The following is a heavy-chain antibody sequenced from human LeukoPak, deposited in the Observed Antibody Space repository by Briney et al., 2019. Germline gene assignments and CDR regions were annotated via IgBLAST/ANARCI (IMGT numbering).Heavy chain of an antibody. J-gene: IGHJ4*02. V-gene: IGHV3-30*18. CDR2: ISYDGSNK. CDR1: GFTFSSYA. D-gene: IGHD2-21*01. Sequence: GGSLRLSCAASGFTFSSYAMHWVRQAPGKGLEWVALISYDGSNKYHAGSVKGRFTISRDNSKNTLYLQMNSLRAEDTAVYYCAKVGDEYDFDYWGQGALVTVSS. CDR3: AKVGDEYDFDY.